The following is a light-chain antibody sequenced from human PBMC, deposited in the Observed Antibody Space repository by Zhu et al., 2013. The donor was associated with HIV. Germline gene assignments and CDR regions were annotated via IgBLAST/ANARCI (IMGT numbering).Light chain of an antibody. CDR2: GAS. Sequence: DIVLTQSPGTLSLSPGERATLSCRASQSLSSSYLAWYQQKPGQPPRLLIYGASSRATGIPDRFSGSGSETDFTLSISRLEPEDFAVYYCQQRWNWPPITFGQGTRLDIK. CDR3: QQRWNWPPIT. V-gene: IGKV3D-20*02. CDR1: QSLSSSY. J-gene: IGKJ5*01.